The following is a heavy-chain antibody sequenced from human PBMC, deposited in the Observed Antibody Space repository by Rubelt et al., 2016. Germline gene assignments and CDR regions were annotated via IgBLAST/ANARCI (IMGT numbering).Heavy chain of an antibody. CDR2: IYYSGST. V-gene: IGHV4-59*06. CDR1: GGSISSYY. J-gene: IGHJ3*02. Sequence: QVQLQESGPGLVKPSETLSLTCTVSGGSISSYYWSWIRQHPGKGLEWIGYIYYSGSTYYNPSLKSRVTISVDTSKNQFSLKLSSVTAADTAVYYCARDWVGRDAFDIWGQGTMVTVSS. CDR3: ARDWVGRDAFDI. D-gene: IGHD5-24*01.